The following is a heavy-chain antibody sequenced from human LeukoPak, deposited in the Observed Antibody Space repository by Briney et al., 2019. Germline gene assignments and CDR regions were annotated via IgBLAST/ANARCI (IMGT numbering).Heavy chain of an antibody. V-gene: IGHV4-34*01. Sequence: PSETLSLTCAVYGGSFSGYYWSWIRQPPGKGLEWIGEINHSGSTNYNPSLKSRVTISVDTSKNQFSLKLSSVTAADTAVYYCVRGYLRGVNQWIQLWRSSSYFDYWGQGTLVTVSS. D-gene: IGHD5-18*01. CDR3: VRGYLRGVNQWIQLWRSSSYFDY. J-gene: IGHJ4*02. CDR2: INHSGST. CDR1: GGSFSGYY.